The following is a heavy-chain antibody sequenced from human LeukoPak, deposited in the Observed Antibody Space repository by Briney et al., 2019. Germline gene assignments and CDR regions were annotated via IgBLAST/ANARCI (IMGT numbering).Heavy chain of an antibody. J-gene: IGHJ4*02. CDR1: GYTFTGYG. CDR2: ISAYNGNT. CDR3: ARAGGYGGNRSPFDY. V-gene: IGHV1-18*01. Sequence: ASVKVSCKASGYTFTGYGISWVRQTPGQGLEWMGWISAYNGNTNYAQKLQGRVTMTTDTSTSTAYMELRSLRSDDTAVYYCARAGGYGGNRSPFDYWGQGTLVTVSS. D-gene: IGHD4-23*01.